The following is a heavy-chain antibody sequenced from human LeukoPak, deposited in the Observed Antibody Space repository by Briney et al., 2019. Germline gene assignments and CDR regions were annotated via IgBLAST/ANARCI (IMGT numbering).Heavy chain of an antibody. Sequence: SVKVSCKASGGTFSSYAISWVRQAPGQGLECMGGIIPIFGTANYAQKFQGRVTITADKSTSTAYMELSSLRSEDTAVYYCALPAEPSSTSNYYYYYYYMDVWGKGTTVTVSS. CDR3: ALPAEPSSTSNYYYYYYYMDV. V-gene: IGHV1-69*06. J-gene: IGHJ6*03. CDR1: GGTFSSYA. D-gene: IGHD2-2*01. CDR2: IIPIFGTA.